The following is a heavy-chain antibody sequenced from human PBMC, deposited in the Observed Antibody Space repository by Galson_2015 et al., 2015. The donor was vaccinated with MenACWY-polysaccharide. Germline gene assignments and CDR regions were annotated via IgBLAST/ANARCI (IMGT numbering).Heavy chain of an antibody. CDR2: MTWNSGSI. CDR3: AREKFADISIIVHGMDV. D-gene: IGHD2-8*01. V-gene: IGHV3-9*01. J-gene: IGHJ6*02. Sequence: PLRLSCGAFGFTFEDYAMYWVRQAPGKGLEWVSGMTWNSGSIGYADSVKGRFTISRDNAKNSMYLQMNSLRTEDTALYYCAREKFADISIIVHGMDVWGQGTTVTVSS. CDR1: GFTFEDYA.